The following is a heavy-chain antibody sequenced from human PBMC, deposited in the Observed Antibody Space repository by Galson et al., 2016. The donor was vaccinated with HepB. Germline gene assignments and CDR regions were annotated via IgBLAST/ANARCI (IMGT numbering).Heavy chain of an antibody. D-gene: IGHD3-10*01. J-gene: IGHJ4*02. CDR3: AGSPLLFGELAIDY. CDR1: GYTFTSYG. CDR2: ISAYNGNT. Sequence: SVKVSCKASGYTFTSYGISWVRQAPGQGLEWMGWISAYNGNTHYAQKLQGRVTMTTDTSTSTAYMELRSLRSDDTAVYYCAGSPLLFGELAIDYWGQGTLVTVSS. V-gene: IGHV1-18*01.